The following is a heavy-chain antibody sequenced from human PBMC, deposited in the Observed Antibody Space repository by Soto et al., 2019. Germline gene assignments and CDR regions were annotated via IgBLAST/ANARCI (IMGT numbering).Heavy chain of an antibody. CDR3: ARLLPAAAIAPGYYGMDV. CDR2: IIPIFGTA. CDR1: GGTFSSYA. Sequence: QVQLVQSGAEGKKPGSSVKVSCKASGGTFSSYAISWVRQAPGQGLEWMGGIIPIFGTANYAQKFQGRVTITADESTSTAYMELSSLRSEDTAVYYCARLLPAAAIAPGYYGMDVWGQGTTVTVSS. V-gene: IGHV1-69*01. J-gene: IGHJ6*02. D-gene: IGHD2-2*01.